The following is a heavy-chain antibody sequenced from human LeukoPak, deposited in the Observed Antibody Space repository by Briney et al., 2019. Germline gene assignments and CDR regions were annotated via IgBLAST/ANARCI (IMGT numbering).Heavy chain of an antibody. CDR3: ARWGLAYTIDF. Sequence: TGGCLRLSCAASGVCVSTYWMGWVRQAPGEGLGWVAKINPGAGEKYYVGSVKGRDTISRDDAKTSLYLQMDNLRVEDTAVYSCARWGLAYTIDFWGQGTLVTVSS. V-gene: IGHV3-7*01. J-gene: IGHJ4*02. CDR2: INPGAGEK. CDR1: GVCVSTYW. D-gene: IGHD2-21*01.